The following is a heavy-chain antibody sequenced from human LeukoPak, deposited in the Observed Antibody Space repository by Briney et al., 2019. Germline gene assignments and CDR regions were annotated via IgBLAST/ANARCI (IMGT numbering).Heavy chain of an antibody. D-gene: IGHD2-2*01. CDR1: GFTFSNYN. V-gene: IGHV3-21*01. J-gene: IGHJ3*02. CDR3: ARIGQYQLLRAFDI. CDR2: ISSSSSYI. Sequence: GGSLRLSCAAPGFTFSNYNMNWVRQAPGKGLEWVSSISSSSSYIYYADSVKGRFTISRDNAENSLYLQMNSLRAEDTAVYYCARIGQYQLLRAFDIWGQGTMVTVSS.